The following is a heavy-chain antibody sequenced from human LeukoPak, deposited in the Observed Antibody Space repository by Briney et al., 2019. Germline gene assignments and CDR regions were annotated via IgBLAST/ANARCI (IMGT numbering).Heavy chain of an antibody. Sequence: GGSLRLSCAASGFTFSSYGMRWVRQAPGKGLEWVSAISGSDGRTYYADSVKGRFTISRDDSKNTLYLQMNSLRTADTAIYYCAKRGLPAAGNNWFDPWGQGAQVTVSS. CDR2: ISGSDGRT. D-gene: IGHD6-13*01. CDR1: GFTFSSYG. J-gene: IGHJ5*02. CDR3: AKRGLPAAGNNWFDP. V-gene: IGHV3-23*01.